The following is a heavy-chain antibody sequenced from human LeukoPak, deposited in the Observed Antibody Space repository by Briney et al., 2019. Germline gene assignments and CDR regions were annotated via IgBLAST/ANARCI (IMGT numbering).Heavy chain of an antibody. CDR3: ARGPPGYSYNGDGMDV. CDR1: GGSISSSSYY. V-gene: IGHV4-61*02. D-gene: IGHD5-18*01. Sequence: PSQTLSLTCTVSGGSISSSSYYCSWIRQPAGKGLEWIGRIYTSGSTNYNPSLKSRVTISVDTSKNQFSLKLSSATPEDTAVYYCARGPPGYSYNGDGMDVWGQGTTVTVSS. J-gene: IGHJ6*02. CDR2: IYTSGST.